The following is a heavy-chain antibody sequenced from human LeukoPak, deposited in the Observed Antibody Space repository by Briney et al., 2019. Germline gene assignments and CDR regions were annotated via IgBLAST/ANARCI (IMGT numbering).Heavy chain of an antibody. D-gene: IGHD3-3*01. CDR1: GGSISSCY. CDR2: IYTSGST. CDR3: ASAGVVIPIPNWYFDL. J-gene: IGHJ2*01. V-gene: IGHV4-4*07. Sequence: AETLSLTCTVYGGSISSCYWSWIRQPAGKGLEWIGRIYTSGSTNYNPSLKSRVTISVDKSKNQFSLNLSSVTAADTAAYYCASAGVVIPIPNWYFDLWGRGTLVTVSS.